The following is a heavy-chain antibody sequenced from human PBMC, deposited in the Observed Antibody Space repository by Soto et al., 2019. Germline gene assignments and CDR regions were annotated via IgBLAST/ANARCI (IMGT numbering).Heavy chain of an antibody. CDR3: ARSETQYSSSWSSLDY. V-gene: IGHV5-10-1*01. Sequence: GESLKISGKGSGYSFTSYGISWVRQMPWKGLEWMGRIDPSDSYNNYSPSFQGHVTISADKSISTAYLQWSSLKASDTAMYYCARSETQYSSSWSSLDYWGQGTLVTVST. CDR2: IDPSDSYN. D-gene: IGHD6-13*01. J-gene: IGHJ4*02. CDR1: GYSFTSYG.